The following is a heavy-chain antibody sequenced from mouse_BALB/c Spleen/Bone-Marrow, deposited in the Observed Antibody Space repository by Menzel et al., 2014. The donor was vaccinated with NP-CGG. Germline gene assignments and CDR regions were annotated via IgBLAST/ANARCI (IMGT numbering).Heavy chain of an antibody. J-gene: IGHJ4*01. CDR3: ASTITTVVAEDAMDY. CDR2: ISSGGSYT. V-gene: IGHV5-6*01. D-gene: IGHD1-1*01. CDR1: GFTFSSYG. Sequence: VQLKQSGGDLVKPGGSLKLSCAASGFTFSSYGMSWVRQTPDKRLEWVATISSGGSYTYYPDSVKGRFTISRDNAKNTLYLQMSSLKSEDTAMYYCASTITTVVAEDAMDYWGQGPSVTVSS.